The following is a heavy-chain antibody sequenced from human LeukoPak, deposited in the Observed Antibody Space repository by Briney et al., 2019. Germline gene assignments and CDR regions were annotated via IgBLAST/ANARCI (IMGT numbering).Heavy chain of an antibody. V-gene: IGHV4-38-2*01. Sequence: PSETLSLTCAVSGYSISSGYYWGWIRQPPGKGPEWIGSVFHTGSSYYIPSLKSRVTISVDTSKNQFSLEVSSVTAADTAIYYCARGISTTGHDYWGPGTLFTVSS. CDR1: GYSISSGYY. CDR2: VFHTGSS. J-gene: IGHJ4*02. D-gene: IGHD4-11*01. CDR3: ARGISTTGHDY.